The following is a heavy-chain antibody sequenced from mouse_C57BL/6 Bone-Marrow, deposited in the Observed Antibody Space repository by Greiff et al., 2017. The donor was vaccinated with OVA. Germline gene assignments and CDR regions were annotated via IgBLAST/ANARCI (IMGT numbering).Heavy chain of an antibody. Sequence: VKLMESGPGLVQPSQSLSITCTVSGFSLTSYGVHWVRQSPGKGLEWLGVLWSGGSTDYNAAFISRLSISKDNSKSQVFFKMNSLQADDTAIYYCARIGTGRVYWGQGTLVTVSA. D-gene: IGHD4-1*01. CDR1: GFSLTSYG. CDR3: ARIGTGRVY. J-gene: IGHJ3*01. CDR2: LWSGGST. V-gene: IGHV2-2*01.